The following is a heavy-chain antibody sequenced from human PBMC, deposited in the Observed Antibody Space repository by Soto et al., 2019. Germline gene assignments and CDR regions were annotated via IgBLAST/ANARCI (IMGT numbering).Heavy chain of an antibody. V-gene: IGHV3-23*01. CDR3: AKRWSYYFDY. CDR2: ISGSGGST. Sequence: PGGSLRLSCAASGFTFSSYAMSWVRQAPGKGLEWVSGISGSGGSTCYADSVKGRFTISRDNSKNTLYLQMNSLRAEDTAVYYCAKRWSYYFDYWGQGTPVTVSS. D-gene: IGHD2-15*01. CDR1: GFTFSSYA. J-gene: IGHJ4*02.